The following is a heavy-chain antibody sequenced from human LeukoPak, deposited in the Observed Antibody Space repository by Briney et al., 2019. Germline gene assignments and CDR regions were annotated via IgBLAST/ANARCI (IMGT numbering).Heavy chain of an antibody. V-gene: IGHV1-69*04. D-gene: IGHD6-13*01. CDR1: GGTFSSYA. CDR3: ARAAFRGDSRYALGY. Sequence: ASVKVSCKASGGTFSSYAISWVRQAPGQGLEWMGRIIPILGIAKYAQKFQGRVTITADKSTSTAYMELSSLRSEDTAVYYCARAAFRGDSRYALGYWGQGTLVTVSS. CDR2: IIPILGIA. J-gene: IGHJ4*02.